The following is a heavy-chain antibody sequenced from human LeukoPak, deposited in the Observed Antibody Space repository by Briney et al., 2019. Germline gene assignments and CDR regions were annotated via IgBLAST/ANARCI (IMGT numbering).Heavy chain of an antibody. CDR3: AKGHGTAVAGFYY. CDR2: ISGDGSNT. V-gene: IGHV3-74*01. J-gene: IGHJ4*02. Sequence: GGSLRLSCAASGFTFTSYYMHWVRQAPGKGLVWVSRISGDGSNTIYADSVKGRFTVSRDTSKNTLYLQMNSLRAEDTAIYYCAKGHGTAVAGFYYWGQGTLVTVSS. CDR1: GFTFTSYY. D-gene: IGHD6-19*01.